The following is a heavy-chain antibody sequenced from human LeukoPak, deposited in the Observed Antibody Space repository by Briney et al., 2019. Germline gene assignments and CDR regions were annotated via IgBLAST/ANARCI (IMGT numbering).Heavy chain of an antibody. Sequence: GGSLRVSCAASGFTVSNTYMSWVRQAPGKGLEWVSLIYSGGSTYYADSVKGRFTISRDNSMNTMFLQMNSLRAEDTAVYYCARVIAARHFDYWGQGTLVTVSS. D-gene: IGHD6-6*01. CDR1: GFTVSNTY. CDR2: IYSGGST. V-gene: IGHV3-66*01. CDR3: ARVIAARHFDY. J-gene: IGHJ4*02.